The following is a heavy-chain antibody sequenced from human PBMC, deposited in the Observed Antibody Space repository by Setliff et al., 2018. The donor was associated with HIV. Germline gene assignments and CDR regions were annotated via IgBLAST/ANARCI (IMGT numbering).Heavy chain of an antibody. CDR3: ARGSRQLTIFGVVFKTNYYFMDV. V-gene: IGHV4-4*07. D-gene: IGHD3-3*01. J-gene: IGHJ6*03. CDR2: MHTSGNT. CDR1: GDSISGYY. Sequence: SETLSLTCTSSGDSISGYYWSSIRQPAGKGLEWIGRMHTSGNTNYNPSLKSRVTMSVDTSKNQFSLTLNSVTAADTAVYYCARGSRQLTIFGVVFKTNYYFMDVWGKGTAVTVSS.